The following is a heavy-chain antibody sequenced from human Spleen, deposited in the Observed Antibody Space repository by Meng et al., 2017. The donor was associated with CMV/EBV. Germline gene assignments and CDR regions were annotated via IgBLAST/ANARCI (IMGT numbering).Heavy chain of an antibody. CDR3: ARGSGITMTAYFDY. J-gene: IGHJ4*02. V-gene: IGHV3-30-3*01. CDR2: ISYDGSNK. CDR1: GFTFSSYA. D-gene: IGHD3-22*01. Sequence: QVQLVESGGGVVQPGRSLRLSFAASGFTFSSYAMHWVRQAPGKGLEWVAVISYDGSNKYYADSVKGRFTISRDNSKNTLYLQMNSLRAEDTAVYYCARGSGITMTAYFDYWGQGTMVTVSA.